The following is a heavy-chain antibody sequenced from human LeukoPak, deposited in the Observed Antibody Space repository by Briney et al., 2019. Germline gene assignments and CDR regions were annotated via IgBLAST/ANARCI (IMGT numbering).Heavy chain of an antibody. CDR1: GASISSLY. CDR3: ARATMVRGVIRFDP. Sequence: PSETLSLTCTVSGASISSLYWSWIRQPAGKGLEWIGRIYTSGSTNYNPSLKSRVTMSVDTSKNQFSLKLSSVTAADTAVYYCARATMVRGVIRFDPWGQGTLVTVSS. V-gene: IGHV4-4*07. D-gene: IGHD3-10*01. J-gene: IGHJ5*02. CDR2: IYTSGST.